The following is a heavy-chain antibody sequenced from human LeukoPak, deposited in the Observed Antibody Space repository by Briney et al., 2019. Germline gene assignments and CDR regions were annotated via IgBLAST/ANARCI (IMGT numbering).Heavy chain of an antibody. CDR3: TATPWGGAAAIFDY. Sequence: GGSLKLSCAASGFTLNTYWIHWVRQTPQTGLEWVAGISGDGNFKRNADSVRGRLTIFTDNAKSTVSLQVSSLRAEDTAVYYCTATPWGGAAAIFDYWGQGILVTVSS. D-gene: IGHD6-25*01. CDR2: ISGDGNFK. V-gene: IGHV3-74*01. CDR1: GFTLNTYW. J-gene: IGHJ4*02.